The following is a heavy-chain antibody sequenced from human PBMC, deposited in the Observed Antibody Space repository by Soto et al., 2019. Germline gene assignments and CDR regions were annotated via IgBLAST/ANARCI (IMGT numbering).Heavy chain of an antibody. CDR1: GGSISSGGYS. CDR2: TYQSGSA. CDR3: ARDYYGMDV. Sequence: PSETLSLTCTVSGGSISSGGYSWTWIRQSPGKGLEWIGYTYQSGSAYYNPSLKSRVTISVDRSKNQFSLNLTSVTAADTAVYYCARDYYGMDVWGQGXTVTVYS. V-gene: IGHV4-30-2*06. J-gene: IGHJ6*02.